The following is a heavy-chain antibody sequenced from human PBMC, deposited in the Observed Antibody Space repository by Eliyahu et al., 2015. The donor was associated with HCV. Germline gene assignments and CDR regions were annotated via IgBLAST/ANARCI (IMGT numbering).Heavy chain of an antibody. J-gene: IGHJ4*02. V-gene: IGHV2-5*02. CDR1: GFSLTTSGVG. D-gene: IGHD4-23*01. CDR3: AHAHHFGGPFDY. CDR2: IYWDDDK. Sequence: QITLKESGPTLVKPTQTLTLTCTFSGFSLTTSGVGVGWIRQPPGKALEWLGIIYWDDDKRYSPSLKTRLTITRDTSKNQVVLTMTNMDPVDTATYFCAHAHHFGGPFDYWGQGTLVTVSS.